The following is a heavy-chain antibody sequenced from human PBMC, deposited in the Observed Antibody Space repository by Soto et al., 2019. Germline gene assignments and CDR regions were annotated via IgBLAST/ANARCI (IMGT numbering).Heavy chain of an antibody. Sequence: ASVKVSCKASGYTFTSYAIHWVRQAPGQRLEWMGWINVGNANTKYSQKFQGRVTITKDTSASTAYMELSSLRSEDTAVYYCARASGAFDIWGQGTMVTVSS. D-gene: IGHD3-3*01. CDR1: GYTFTSYA. CDR2: INVGNANT. CDR3: ARASGAFDI. V-gene: IGHV1-3*01. J-gene: IGHJ3*02.